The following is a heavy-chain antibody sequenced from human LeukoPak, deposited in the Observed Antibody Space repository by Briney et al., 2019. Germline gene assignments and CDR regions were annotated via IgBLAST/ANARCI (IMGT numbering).Heavy chain of an antibody. Sequence: GGSLRLSCAASGFTFSSYAMSWVRQAPGKGLEWVAVIWYDGSNKYYADSVKGRFTISRDNSKNTLYLQMNSLRAEDTAVYYCARIGIAARQADYWGQGTLVTVSS. CDR3: ARIGIAARQADY. CDR2: IWYDGSNK. D-gene: IGHD6-6*01. J-gene: IGHJ4*02. CDR1: GFTFSSYA. V-gene: IGHV3-33*08.